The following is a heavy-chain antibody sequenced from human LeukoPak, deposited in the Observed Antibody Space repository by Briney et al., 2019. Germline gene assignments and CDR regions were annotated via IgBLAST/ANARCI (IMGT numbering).Heavy chain of an antibody. Sequence: ASVKVSCKASGYTFTSYGISWVRQAPGQGLEWMGWISAYNGNTNYAQKLQGRVTMTTDTSTSTAYMELRSLRSDDTAVYYCARVKLWFGAYYYMDVWGKGTTVTVSS. V-gene: IGHV1-18*01. CDR3: ARVKLWFGAYYYMDV. J-gene: IGHJ6*03. CDR2: ISAYNGNT. CDR1: GYTFTSYG. D-gene: IGHD3-10*01.